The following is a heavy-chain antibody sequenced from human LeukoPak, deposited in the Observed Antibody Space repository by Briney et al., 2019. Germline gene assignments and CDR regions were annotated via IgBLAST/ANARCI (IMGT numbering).Heavy chain of an antibody. CDR2: ISAYNGNT. CDR3: ARAHMTTVTLGDY. V-gene: IGHV1-18*01. J-gene: IGHJ4*02. CDR1: GYTFTSYG. D-gene: IGHD4-11*01. Sequence: ASVKVSCKASGYTFTSYGISWVRQAPGQGLEWMGWISAYNGNTNYAQKFQGRVTLTRDTPINTAYMEVSRLTFDDTAVYYCARAHMTTVTLGDYWGQGTLVTVAS.